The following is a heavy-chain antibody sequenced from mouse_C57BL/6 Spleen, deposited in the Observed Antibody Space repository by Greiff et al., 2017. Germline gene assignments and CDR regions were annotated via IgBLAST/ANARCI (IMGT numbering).Heavy chain of an antibody. V-gene: IGHV5-6*01. D-gene: IGHD2-2*01. CDR1: GFTFSSYG. J-gene: IGHJ1*03. CDR3: ARQGYGYDVSWYFDF. Sequence: EVQVVESGGDLVKPGGSLKLSCAASGFTFSSYGMSWVRQTPDKRLEWVATISSGGSYTYYPGSVKGRFTISRDNAKNTLYLQMSSLKSEDTAMYYCARQGYGYDVSWYFDFWGTGTTVTVSS. CDR2: ISSGGSYT.